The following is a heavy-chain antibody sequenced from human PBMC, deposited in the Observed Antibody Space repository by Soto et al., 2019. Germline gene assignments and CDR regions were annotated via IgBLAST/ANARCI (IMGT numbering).Heavy chain of an antibody. Sequence: SETLSLTCTVSGGSISSSSYYWGWIRQPPGKGLEWIGSIYYSGSTYYNPSLKSRVTISVDTSKNQFSLKLSSVTAADTAVYYCARRAKNYYGSGSYYSGIDYWGQGTLGTVSS. CDR3: ARRAKNYYGSGSYYSGIDY. V-gene: IGHV4-39*01. CDR1: GGSISSSSYY. J-gene: IGHJ4*02. D-gene: IGHD3-10*01. CDR2: IYYSGST.